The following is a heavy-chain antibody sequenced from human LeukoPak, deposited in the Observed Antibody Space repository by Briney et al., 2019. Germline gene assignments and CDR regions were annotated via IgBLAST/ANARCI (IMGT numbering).Heavy chain of an antibody. J-gene: IGHJ4*02. Sequence: ASVKVSCKASGYTFTNIGVAWVRQAPGQGLEWMAWISAYNGNPNYAQKFQGRVTMTTDTSTSTDYMELRNLTSDETAVYFCARGGGTRVYYFDYWGQGTLVTVSS. CDR3: ARGGGTRVYYFDY. V-gene: IGHV1-18*01. CDR2: ISAYNGNP. D-gene: IGHD1-1*01. CDR1: GYTFTNIG.